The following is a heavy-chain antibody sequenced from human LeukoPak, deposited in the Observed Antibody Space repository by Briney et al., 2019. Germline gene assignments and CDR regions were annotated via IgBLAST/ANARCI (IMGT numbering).Heavy chain of an antibody. CDR1: GFTFSSYW. CDR2: ISYDGSNK. V-gene: IGHV3-30*03. J-gene: IGHJ3*02. D-gene: IGHD6-19*01. CDR3: ARDGAVAGVDAFDI. Sequence: PGGSLRLSCAASGFTFSSYWMSWVRQAPGKGLEWVAVISYDGSNKYYADSVKGRFTISRDNSKNTLYLQMNSLRAEDTAVYYCARDGAVAGVDAFDIWGQGTMVTVSS.